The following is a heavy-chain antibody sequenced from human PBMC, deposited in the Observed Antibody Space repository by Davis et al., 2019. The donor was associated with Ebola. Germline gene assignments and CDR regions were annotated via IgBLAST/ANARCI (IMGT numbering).Heavy chain of an antibody. CDR1: GGSVSSGSYY. CDR2: NTGST. V-gene: IGHV4-61*01. J-gene: IGHJ3*02. D-gene: IGHD3-3*01. Sequence: MPSETLSLTCTVSGGSVSSGSYYWSWIRQPPGKGLEWIGYNTGSTNYNPSLKSRVTISVDTSKNQFSLKLGSVTAADTAVYYCASFRITIFGVVKVAFDIWGQGTMVTVSS. CDR3: ASFRITIFGVVKVAFDI.